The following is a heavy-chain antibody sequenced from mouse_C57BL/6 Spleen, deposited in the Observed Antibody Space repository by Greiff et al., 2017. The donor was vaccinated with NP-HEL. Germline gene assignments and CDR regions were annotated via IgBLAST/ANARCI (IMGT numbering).Heavy chain of an antibody. Sequence: EVKLVESGGGLVQPGGSMKLSCVASGFTFSNYWMNWVRQSPEKGLEWVAQIRLKSDNYATHYAESVKGRFTISRDDSKSSVYLQMNNLRAEDTGIYYCTAYYSNYVKAMDYWGQGTSVTVSS. CDR3: TAYYSNYVKAMDY. V-gene: IGHV6-3*01. D-gene: IGHD2-5*01. J-gene: IGHJ4*01. CDR2: IRLKSDNYAT. CDR1: GFTFSNYW.